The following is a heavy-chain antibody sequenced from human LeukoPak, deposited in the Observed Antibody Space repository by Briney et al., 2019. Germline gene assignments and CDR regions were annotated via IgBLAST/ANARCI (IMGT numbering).Heavy chain of an antibody. D-gene: IGHD6-13*01. Sequence: SQTLSLTCTVSGGSISSGSYYWSWIREPAGKGLEWIGRIYTSGSTNYNPSLKSRVTISVDTSKNQFSLKLSSVTAADTAVYYCARDLFLRSRGLAAGFDYWGQGTLVTVSS. V-gene: IGHV4-61*02. CDR1: GGSISSGSYY. J-gene: IGHJ4*02. CDR2: IYTSGST. CDR3: ARDLFLRSRGLAAGFDY.